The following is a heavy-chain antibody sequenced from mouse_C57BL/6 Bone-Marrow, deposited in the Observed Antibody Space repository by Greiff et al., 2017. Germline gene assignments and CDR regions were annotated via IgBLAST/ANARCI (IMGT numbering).Heavy chain of an antibody. CDR3: TRRPITTVVAPYFDY. J-gene: IGHJ2*01. CDR1: GFTFTDYY. V-gene: IGHV7-3*01. D-gene: IGHD1-1*01. CDR2: IRNKANGYTT. Sequence: EVMLVESGGGLVQPGGSLSLSCAASGFTFTDYYMSWVRQPPGKALAWLGFIRNKANGYTTEYSASVKGRFTISRDNSPSILYFQLNALRAEDSANYDGTRRPITTVVAPYFDYWGKGTTLTVSS.